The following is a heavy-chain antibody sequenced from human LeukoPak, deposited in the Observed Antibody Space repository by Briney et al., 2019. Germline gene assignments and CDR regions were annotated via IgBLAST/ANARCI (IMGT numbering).Heavy chain of an antibody. J-gene: IGHJ5*02. D-gene: IGHD6-13*01. CDR3: ARDSFMAAASWFDP. Sequence: PSETLSLTCTVSGYSISSGYYWGWIRQPPGKGLEWIGSTYHSGSTYYNPSLKSRVTISVDTSKNQFSLKLSSVTAADTAVYYCARDSFMAAASWFDPWGQGTLVTVSS. CDR1: GYSISSGYY. V-gene: IGHV4-38-2*02. CDR2: TYHSGST.